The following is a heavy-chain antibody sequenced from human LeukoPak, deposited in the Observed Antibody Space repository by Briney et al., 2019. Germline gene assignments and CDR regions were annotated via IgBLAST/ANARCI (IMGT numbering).Heavy chain of an antibody. CDR1: GFTFSSYG. J-gene: IGHJ4*02. CDR3: AKGGASVTRYVDY. V-gene: IGHV3-30*02. CDR2: IRYDGSNK. D-gene: IGHD4-17*01. Sequence: QSGGSLRLSCAPSGFTFSSYGMHWVGQAPGKGLEWVAFIRYDGSNKYYADSVKGRFTISRDNSKNTLYMQMDSLRAEDTAVYYCAKGGASVTRYVDYWGQGTLVTVSS.